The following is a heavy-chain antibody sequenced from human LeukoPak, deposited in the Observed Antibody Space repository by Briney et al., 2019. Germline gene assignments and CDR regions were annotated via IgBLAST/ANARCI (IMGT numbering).Heavy chain of an antibody. CDR3: AREGEDSSTWFFDY. J-gene: IGHJ4*02. CDR2: ISDDGSNK. CDR1: GFTFSSYA. D-gene: IGHD6-13*01. Sequence: PGGSLRLSCAASGFTFSSYAMHWVRQAPGKGLEWVAVISDDGSNKSYVDSVRGRFTIFIDNSKNTLYLQMNSLRAEDTAVYYCAREGEDSSTWFFDYWGQGPLATVSS. V-gene: IGHV3-30*04.